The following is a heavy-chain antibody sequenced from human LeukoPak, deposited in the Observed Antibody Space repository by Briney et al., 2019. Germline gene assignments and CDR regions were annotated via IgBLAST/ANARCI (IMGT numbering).Heavy chain of an antibody. Sequence: PGGSLRLSCAASGFTVSSNYMSWVRQAPGKGLEWVSVIYSGGSTYYADSVKGRFNISRDNSKKTLYLQMNSLRAEDTAVYYCARGVHSGSYGYWGQGTLVTVSS. D-gene: IGHD1-26*01. CDR3: ARGVHSGSYGY. V-gene: IGHV3-53*01. CDR2: IYSGGST. CDR1: GFTVSSNY. J-gene: IGHJ4*02.